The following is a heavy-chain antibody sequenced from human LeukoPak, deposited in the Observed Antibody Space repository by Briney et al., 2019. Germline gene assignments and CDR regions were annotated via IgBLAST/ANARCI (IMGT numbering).Heavy chain of an antibody. J-gene: IGHJ3*02. CDR1: GFTFSSYS. V-gene: IGHV3-23*01. D-gene: IGHD1-26*01. CDR2: ISGSCCST. Sequence: GGSLRLSCAASGFTFSSYSVIWVRQAPGKGLEWVSGISGSCCSTYYADSVRGRFTISRDNAKNTVYLEMKSLRDEHRAVYYCATVIPRYSGSSVGAFDIWGQGTMVIVSS. CDR3: ATVIPRYSGSSVGAFDI.